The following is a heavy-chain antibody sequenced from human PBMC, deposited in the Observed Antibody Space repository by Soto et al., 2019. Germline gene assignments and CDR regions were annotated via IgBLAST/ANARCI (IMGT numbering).Heavy chain of an antibody. J-gene: IGHJ4*02. CDR2: ISGSGGST. V-gene: IGHV3-23*01. Sequence: EVQLLESGGGLVQPGGSLRLSCAASGFTFSSYAMSWVRQAPGKGLEWVSAISGSGGSTYYADSVKGRFTISRDNSKNTLYLQMNSLRAEDTAVYYCATDKGDYGDYDGFDYWGQGTLVTVSS. CDR1: GFTFSSYA. D-gene: IGHD4-17*01. CDR3: ATDKGDYGDYDGFDY.